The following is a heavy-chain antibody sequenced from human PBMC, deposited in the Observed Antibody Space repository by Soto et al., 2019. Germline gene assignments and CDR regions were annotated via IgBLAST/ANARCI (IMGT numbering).Heavy chain of an antibody. D-gene: IGHD2-15*01. CDR1: GGSISSLGYY. CDR2: IYYSGTT. CDR3: ASEGYCSGGSCPF. Sequence: SETLSLTCTVSGGSISSLGYYRGWIRQPPGKGLEWIGSIYYSGTTYHNPSLKSRVTISVDTSKNQFSLKLSSVTAADTAVYYCASEGYCSGGSCPFWGQGTMVTVSS. J-gene: IGHJ3*01. V-gene: IGHV4-39*01.